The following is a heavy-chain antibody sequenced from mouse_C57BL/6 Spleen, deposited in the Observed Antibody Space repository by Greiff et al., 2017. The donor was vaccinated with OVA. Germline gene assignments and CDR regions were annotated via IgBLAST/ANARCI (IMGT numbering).Heavy chain of an antibody. CDR3: AREEENDGYLFAY. D-gene: IGHD2-3*01. Sequence: QVQLQQPGAELVRPGSSVKLSCKASGYTFTSYWMHWVKQRPIQGLEWIGNIDPSDSETHYNQKFKDKATLTVDKSSSTAYMQLSSLTSEDSAVYYCAREEENDGYLFAYWGQGTLVTVSA. CDR2: IDPSDSET. V-gene: IGHV1-52*01. CDR1: GYTFTSYW. J-gene: IGHJ3*01.